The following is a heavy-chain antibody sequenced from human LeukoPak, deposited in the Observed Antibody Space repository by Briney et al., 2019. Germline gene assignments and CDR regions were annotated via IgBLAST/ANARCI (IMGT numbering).Heavy chain of an antibody. CDR3: ARDGYSGYDFYFDY. CDR2: VSVGGGGT. CDR1: GFSFSSFA. Sequence: GGSLRLSCAASGFSFSSFAMSWVRQAPGKGLEWVSSVSVGGGGTYYADSVKGRFTISRDNSMNTIFLQMNSLRAEDTAVYYCARDGYSGYDFYFDYWGQGSLVTVSS. J-gene: IGHJ4*02. D-gene: IGHD5-12*01. V-gene: IGHV3-23*01.